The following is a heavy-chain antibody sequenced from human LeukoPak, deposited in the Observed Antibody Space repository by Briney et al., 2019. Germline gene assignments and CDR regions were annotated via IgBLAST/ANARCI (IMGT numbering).Heavy chain of an antibody. CDR2: IGTAGDP. CDR1: GFTFSSYD. Sequence: GGSLRLSCAASGFTFSSYDMHWVRQATGKGLEWVSAIGTAGDPYYPASVKGRFTISRENAKNSLYLQMNSLRAGDTAVYYCARGSSSAAAGESGMDVWGQGSTVTVSS. J-gene: IGHJ6*02. CDR3: ARGSSSAAAGESGMDV. V-gene: IGHV3-13*05. D-gene: IGHD6-13*01.